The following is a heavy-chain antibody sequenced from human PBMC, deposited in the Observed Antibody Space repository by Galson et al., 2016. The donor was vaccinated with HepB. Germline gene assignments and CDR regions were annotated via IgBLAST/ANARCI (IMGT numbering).Heavy chain of an antibody. CDR2: INGYGDRP. V-gene: IGHV3-23*01. CDR3: AKSKLNYCCDAFDV. CDR1: GFTFSSYA. J-gene: IGHJ3*01. D-gene: IGHD3-10*01. Sequence: SLRLSCAASGFTFSSYAMIWVRQAPGKGLEWVAGINGYGDRPYYADFVGGRFTISRDNSKNTLYVQVDSLIAEDTAIYYCAKSKLNYCCDAFDVWGRGTMVIVS.